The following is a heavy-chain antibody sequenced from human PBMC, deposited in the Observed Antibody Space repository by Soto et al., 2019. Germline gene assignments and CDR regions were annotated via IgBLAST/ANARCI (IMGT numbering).Heavy chain of an antibody. CDR3: ARGRSHEWELLVQYFDY. J-gene: IGHJ4*02. CDR2: VYYSGST. D-gene: IGHD1-26*01. CDR1: GGSVSNSY. V-gene: IGHV4-59*02. Sequence: QVQLQESGPGLVKPSETLSLTCTVSGGSVSNSYWGWIRQPPGNGLEWVAYVYYSGSTNYNPSLGSRVTISVDKSKNQFSLKMTSVTGADTAVYYCARGRSHEWELLVQYFDYWGQGTLVTVSS.